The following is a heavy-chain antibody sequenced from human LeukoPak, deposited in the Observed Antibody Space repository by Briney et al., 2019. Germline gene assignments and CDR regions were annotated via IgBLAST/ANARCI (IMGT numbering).Heavy chain of an antibody. CDR1: GFTVSSNY. CDR2: IYSGGST. Sequence: GSLRLSCAASGFTVSSNYMSWVRQAPGKGREWVSVIYSGGSTYYADSVKGRFTISRDNSKNTLYLQMNSLRAEHTAVYYCARGRRYGSGSYYPWFDPWGQGTLVTVSS. D-gene: IGHD3-10*01. V-gene: IGHV3-66*02. J-gene: IGHJ5*02. CDR3: ARGRRYGSGSYYPWFDP.